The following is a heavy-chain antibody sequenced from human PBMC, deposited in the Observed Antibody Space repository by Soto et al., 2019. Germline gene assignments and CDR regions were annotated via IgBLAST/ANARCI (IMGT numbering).Heavy chain of an antibody. D-gene: IGHD2-21*02. CDR2: IDWDDDK. Sequence: SGPTLVNPTQTLTLTCTFSGFSLSTSGMCVSWIRQPPGKALEWLALIDWDDDKYHSTSLKTRLTISKDTSKNQVVLTMTNMDPVDTATYYCARIPPGRDGGNSAGFDYWGQGTLVTVSS. J-gene: IGHJ4*02. V-gene: IGHV2-70*01. CDR1: GFSLSTSGMC. CDR3: ARIPPGRDGGNSAGFDY.